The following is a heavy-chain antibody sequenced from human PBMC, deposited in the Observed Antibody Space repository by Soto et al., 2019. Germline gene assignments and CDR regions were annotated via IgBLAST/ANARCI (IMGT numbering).Heavy chain of an antibody. CDR1: GFTFSGYA. V-gene: IGHV3-23*01. D-gene: IGHD6-13*01. Sequence: PGGSLRLSCAASGFTFSGYAMTWVRQAPGKGLEWVSVISSNGGNIFYADSVKGRFTISRDNSKNTLYLQMNSLRAEDTALYYCAKLDSTSPYKGYFQQWGQGILVTVYS. CDR2: ISSNGGNI. J-gene: IGHJ1*01. CDR3: AKLDSTSPYKGYFQQ.